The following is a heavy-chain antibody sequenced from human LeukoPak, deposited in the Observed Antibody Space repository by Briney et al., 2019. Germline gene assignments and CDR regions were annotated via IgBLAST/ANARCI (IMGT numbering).Heavy chain of an antibody. D-gene: IGHD3-10*01. V-gene: IGHV1-2*02. Sequence: ASVKVSCKASGYTFTSYYMHWVRQAPGQGLEWMGWINPNSGDTNYSQKFQGRVTMTRDTSISTAYMELSRLTSDDTAVYFCARALVRGAIYFDCWGQGTLVTVSS. CDR1: GYTFTSYY. CDR2: INPNSGDT. CDR3: ARALVRGAIYFDC. J-gene: IGHJ4*02.